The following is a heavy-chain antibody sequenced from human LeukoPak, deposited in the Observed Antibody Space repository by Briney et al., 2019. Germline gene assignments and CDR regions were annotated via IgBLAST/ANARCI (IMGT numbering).Heavy chain of an antibody. J-gene: IGHJ4*02. CDR3: ARDTATAPFDY. Sequence: PSETLSLTCTVSGGSISSSSYYWGWIRQPPGKGLEWIGSIYYSGSTYYNPSLKSRVTISVDTSKNQFSLKLSSVTAADTAVYYCARDTATAPFDYWGQGTLVTVSS. V-gene: IGHV4-39*07. CDR2: IYYSGST. D-gene: IGHD5-18*01. CDR1: GGSISSSSYY.